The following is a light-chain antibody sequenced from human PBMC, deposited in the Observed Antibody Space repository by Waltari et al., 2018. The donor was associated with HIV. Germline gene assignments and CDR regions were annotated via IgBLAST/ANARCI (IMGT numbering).Light chain of an antibody. Sequence: QSALTQPHSVSGSPGQSVTISCTGTSSDIGGYNYVSWYRQFPGKAPSVIIHDVNKRPSGVPDRFSVSKSGNTASLTISGLQTDDEADYYCCSYAGNSDVVFGGGTTLTVL. CDR3: CSYAGNSDVV. CDR1: SSDIGGYNY. V-gene: IGLV2-11*01. CDR2: DVN. J-gene: IGLJ2*01.